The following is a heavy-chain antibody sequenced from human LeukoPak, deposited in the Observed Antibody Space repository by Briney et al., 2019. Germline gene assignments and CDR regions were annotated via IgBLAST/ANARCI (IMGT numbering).Heavy chain of an antibody. V-gene: IGHV3-73*01. D-gene: IGHD6-13*01. CDR1: GFTFSGSA. J-gene: IGHJ5*02. CDR3: TRALPNSSSWSRWFDP. Sequence: GGSLRLXCAASGFTFSGSAMHWVRLASGKGLEWVGRIRSKANSYATAYAESVKGRFTISRDDSKNTAYLQMNSLKTEDTAVYYCTRALPNSSSWSRWFDPWGQGTLVTVSS. CDR2: IRSKANSYAT.